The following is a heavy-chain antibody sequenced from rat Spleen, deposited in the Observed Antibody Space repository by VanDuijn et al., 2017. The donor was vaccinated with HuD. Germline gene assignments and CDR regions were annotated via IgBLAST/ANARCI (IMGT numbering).Heavy chain of an antibody. CDR3: ARPHSSLYVMDA. Sequence: EVQLVESGGGLVQPGRSMKLSCAASGFTFINYGMAWVLQAPTTGLEWIASISYDGNTTYYRDSVKGRFTISRDSAKSTLYLQMNSLRSEDTATYYCARPHSSLYVMDAWGQGASVTVSS. D-gene: IGHD1-2*01. CDR2: ISYDGNTT. J-gene: IGHJ4*01. V-gene: IGHV5-22*01. CDR1: GFTFINYG.